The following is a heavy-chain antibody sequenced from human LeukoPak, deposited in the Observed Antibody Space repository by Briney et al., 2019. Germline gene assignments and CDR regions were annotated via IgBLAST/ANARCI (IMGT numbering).Heavy chain of an antibody. CDR1: GYRFTSYW. CDR2: IYPGDSGA. D-gene: IGHD5-18*01. J-gene: IGHJ4*02. CDR3: ARGGYPFDY. Sequence: GESLKISCKASGYRFTSYWISWVRQMPGKGLEWMGIIYPGDSGARYSPSFQGQVTISADKSISTAFLQWTSLKASDTAVYYCARGGYPFDYWGQGTLVAVSS. V-gene: IGHV5-51*01.